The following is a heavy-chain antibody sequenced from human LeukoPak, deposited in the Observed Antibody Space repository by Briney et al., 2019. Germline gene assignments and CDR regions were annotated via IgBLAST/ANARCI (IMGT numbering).Heavy chain of an antibody. J-gene: IGHJ2*01. D-gene: IGHD3-22*01. V-gene: IGHV3-9*01. Sequence: PGGSLRLSCAASGFTFDDYAMHWVRQAPGKGLEWVSGISWNSGSIGYADSVKGRFTISRDNAKNSLYLQMNSLRAEDTALYYCAKDYYYDSSGYYSRPWYFDLWGRGTLVTVSS. CDR1: GFTFDDYA. CDR3: AKDYYYDSSGYYSRPWYFDL. CDR2: ISWNSGSI.